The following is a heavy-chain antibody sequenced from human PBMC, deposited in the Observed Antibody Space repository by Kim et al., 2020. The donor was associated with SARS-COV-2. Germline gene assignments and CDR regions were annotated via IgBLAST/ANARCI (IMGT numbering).Heavy chain of an antibody. J-gene: IGHJ4*02. D-gene: IGHD6-6*01. Sequence: GGSLRLSCAASGFTFSSYSMNWVRQAPGKGLEWVSSISSSSSYIYYGHSVKGRFTISRDNAKNSLYLQMNSLRAEDTAVYYCASRQLANFDYWGQGTLVT. CDR2: ISSSSSYI. CDR1: GFTFSSYS. V-gene: IGHV3-21*01. CDR3: ASRQLANFDY.